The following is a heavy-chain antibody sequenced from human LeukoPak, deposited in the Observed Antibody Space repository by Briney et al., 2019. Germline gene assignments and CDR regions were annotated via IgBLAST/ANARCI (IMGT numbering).Heavy chain of an antibody. CDR1: GYTLTLYS. CDR2: IYPGDSDT. V-gene: IGHV5-51*01. D-gene: IGHD2-15*01. Sequence: GESLILQCKGSGYTLTLYSLAWARQMPGKGLEWMGSIYPGDSDTRYSPSFQGHVTISADKAISTAYLQWSRLKASDTAMYYCARTSGYCRCNNCYGVEYWGQKGLVTVSS. CDR3: ARTSGYCRCNNCYGVEY. J-gene: IGHJ4*03.